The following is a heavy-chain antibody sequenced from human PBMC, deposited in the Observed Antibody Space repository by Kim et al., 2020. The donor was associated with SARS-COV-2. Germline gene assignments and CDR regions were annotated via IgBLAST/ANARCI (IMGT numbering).Heavy chain of an antibody. Sequence: GGSLRLSCAASGFTFSSYAMTWVRQAPGKGLEWVSTITDNGGRTYYADSVRGRSTISRDNSKNTRYLQMNSLRAEDTAIYYCATYSQLKPPLGLETCGQGALVTVSS. CDR2: ITDNGGRT. D-gene: IGHD6-13*01. J-gene: IGHJ5*02. V-gene: IGHV3-23*01. CDR1: GFTFSSYA. CDR3: ATYSQLKPPLGLET.